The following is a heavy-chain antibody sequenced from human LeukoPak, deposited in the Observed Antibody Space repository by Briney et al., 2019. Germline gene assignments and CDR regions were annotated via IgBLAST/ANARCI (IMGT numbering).Heavy chain of an antibody. J-gene: IGHJ4*02. D-gene: IGHD6-19*01. Sequence: GGSLRLSCAASGFTFSTYTMYWVRQPPGKGLEWVSIIGGSGGDIHYADSVKGRFTISRDNSKNTLYLQMNSLRAEDTAVYYCAKGRQGSGWYYFDYWGQGTLVTVSS. CDR3: AKGRQGSGWYYFDY. CDR2: IGGSGGDI. CDR1: GFTFSTYT. V-gene: IGHV3-23*01.